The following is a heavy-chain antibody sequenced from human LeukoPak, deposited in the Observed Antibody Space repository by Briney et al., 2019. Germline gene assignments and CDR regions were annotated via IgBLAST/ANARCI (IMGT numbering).Heavy chain of an antibody. J-gene: IGHJ4*02. D-gene: IGHD1-7*01. CDR1: GSSISSYY. CDR2: IYTSGST. CDR3: ARESTAWYNWNYRTFDY. V-gene: IGHV4-4*07. Sequence: SETLSLTCTVSGSSISSYYWSWIRQPAGKGLEWIGRIYTSGSTNYNPSLKSRVTMSVDTSKNQFSLKLSSVTAADTAVYYCARESTAWYNWNYRTFDYWGQGTLVTVSS.